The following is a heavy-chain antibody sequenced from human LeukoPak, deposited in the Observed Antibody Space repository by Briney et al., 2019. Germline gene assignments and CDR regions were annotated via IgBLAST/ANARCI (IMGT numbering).Heavy chain of an antibody. CDR1: GYTFTGYY. Sequence: ASVKVSCKASGYTFTGYYMHWVRQAPGQGLEWMGWINPNSGGTNYAQKFQGRVTMTRDTSISTAYMELSRLRSDDTAVYYCARDQQCNWIGTTFELLGYYYYYMDVWGKGTTVTVSS. V-gene: IGHV1-2*02. D-gene: IGHD1-1*01. CDR3: ARDQQCNWIGTTFELLGYYYYYMDV. CDR2: INPNSGGT. J-gene: IGHJ6*03.